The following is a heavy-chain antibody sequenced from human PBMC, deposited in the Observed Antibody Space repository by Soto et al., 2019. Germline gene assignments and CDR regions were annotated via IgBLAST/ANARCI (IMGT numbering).Heavy chain of an antibody. CDR3: AKGFFNWNYARDYYYYGMDV. Sequence: GGSLRLSCAASGFTFSSYGMHWVRQAPGKGLEWVAVISYDGSNKYYADSVKGRFTISRDNSKNTLYLQMNSLRAEDTAVYYCAKGFFNWNYARDYYYYGMDVWGQGTTVTVSS. CDR2: ISYDGSNK. J-gene: IGHJ6*02. D-gene: IGHD1-7*01. CDR1: GFTFSSYG. V-gene: IGHV3-30*18.